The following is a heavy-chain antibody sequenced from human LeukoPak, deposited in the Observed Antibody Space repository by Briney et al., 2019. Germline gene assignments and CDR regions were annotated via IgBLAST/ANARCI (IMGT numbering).Heavy chain of an antibody. Sequence: GESLKISCKGSGYSFTSYWIGWVHQMPGKGLEWMGIIYPGDSATRYSPSFQGQVTISADKSISTAYLQWSSLKASDTAMYYCARHDSSGYYYAGVAFDIWGQGTMVTVSS. CDR2: IYPGDSAT. CDR3: ARHDSSGYYYAGVAFDI. J-gene: IGHJ3*02. CDR1: GYSFTSYW. V-gene: IGHV5-51*07. D-gene: IGHD3-22*01.